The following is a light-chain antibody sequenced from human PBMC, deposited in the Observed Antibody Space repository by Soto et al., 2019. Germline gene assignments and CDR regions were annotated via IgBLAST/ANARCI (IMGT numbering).Light chain of an antibody. CDR1: QGIRND. V-gene: IGKV1-6*01. Sequence: AIQMTQSPSSLSASVGDRVTITCRASQGIRNDLGWYQQKPGKAPKLLIYAASSLQSGVPSRFSGSGSGTDFTLTISSLQPEDFAVYYCQQYGGSPRTFGQGTKVEV. CDR3: QQYGGSPRT. J-gene: IGKJ1*01. CDR2: AAS.